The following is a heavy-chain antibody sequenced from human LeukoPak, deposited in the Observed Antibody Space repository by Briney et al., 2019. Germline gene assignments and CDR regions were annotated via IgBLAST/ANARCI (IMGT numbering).Heavy chain of an antibody. J-gene: IGHJ6*02. D-gene: IGHD3-22*01. CDR1: GYTLTELS. V-gene: IGHV1-24*01. CDR3: ATGAYYDSSGPIAYYYYGMDV. Sequence: ASVTVSCKVSGYTLTELSMHWVRQAPGEGLEWMGGFGPEDGETIYAQKFQGRVTMTEDTSTDTAYMELSSLRSEDTAVYYCATGAYYDSSGPIAYYYYGMDVWGQGTTVTVSS. CDR2: FGPEDGET.